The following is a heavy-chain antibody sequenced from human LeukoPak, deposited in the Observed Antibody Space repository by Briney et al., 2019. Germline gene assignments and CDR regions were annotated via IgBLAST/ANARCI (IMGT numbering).Heavy chain of an antibody. D-gene: IGHD6-25*01. CDR2: INQNGGVT. CDR3: ASTDDAAAGPN. V-gene: IGHV3-7*01. CDR1: GFIFSNDW. Sequence: GGSLRLSCAASGFIFSNDWMTWVRQAPGKGLEWVANINQNGGVTFYADPVKGRFTISRDNAKNSLYLQMNTLSVEDTAVYYCASTDDAAAGPNWGQGTLVTVSS. J-gene: IGHJ4*02.